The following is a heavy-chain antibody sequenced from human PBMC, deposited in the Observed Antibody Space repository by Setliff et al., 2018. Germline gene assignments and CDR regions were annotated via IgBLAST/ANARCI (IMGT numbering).Heavy chain of an antibody. CDR3: AREVPGYSSALDF. Sequence: ASVKVSCKASGYTFTSFFHQWVRQAPGQGLEWLGWINSNSGSTTYAQKFQGRVTMTRDTSINTVYMELKSLTSDDSAVYYWAREVPGYSSALDFWGRGTLVTVSS. D-gene: IGHD2-15*01. V-gene: IGHV1-2*02. J-gene: IGHJ5*01. CDR2: INSNSGST. CDR1: GYTFTSFF.